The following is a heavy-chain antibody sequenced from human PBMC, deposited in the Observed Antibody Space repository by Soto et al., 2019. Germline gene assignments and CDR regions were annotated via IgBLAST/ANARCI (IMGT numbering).Heavy chain of an antibody. CDR1: GGSISSYY. Sequence: SETLSLTCTVSGGSISSYYWSWIRQPPGKGLEWIGYIYYSGSTNYNPSLKSRVTISVATSKNQFSLKLSSVTAADTAVYYCARSLSCTNGVCYPKGVPVWFDPWGQGTLVTVSS. D-gene: IGHD2-8*01. J-gene: IGHJ5*02. CDR3: ARSLSCTNGVCYPKGVPVWFDP. CDR2: IYYSGST. V-gene: IGHV4-59*01.